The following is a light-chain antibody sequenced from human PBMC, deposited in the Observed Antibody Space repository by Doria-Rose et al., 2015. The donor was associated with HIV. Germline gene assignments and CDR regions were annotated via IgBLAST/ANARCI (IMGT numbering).Light chain of an antibody. CDR3: HQYGSSWT. CDR2: DGS. Sequence: EIVLTQSPGTLSLSPGERATLSCRASQSFSSIYLAWYQQKPGQAPSLLIYDGSTRATGIPDRFSASGSGTDFTLTINRLELEDFALYYCHQYGSSWTFGEGTKVEI. J-gene: IGKJ1*01. CDR1: QSFSSIY. V-gene: IGKV3-20*01.